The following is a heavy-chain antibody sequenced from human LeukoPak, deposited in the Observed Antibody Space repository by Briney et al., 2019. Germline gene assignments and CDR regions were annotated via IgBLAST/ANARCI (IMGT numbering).Heavy chain of an antibody. Sequence: PGGSLRLSCAASGFTFSSYWMSWVRQAPGKGLEWVANIKQDGSEKYYADSVKGRFTISRDNSKNTLYLQMNSLRAEDTAVYYCARDGGSHVHSPFDYWGQGTLVTVSS. V-gene: IGHV3-7*01. J-gene: IGHJ4*02. D-gene: IGHD6-6*01. CDR2: IKQDGSEK. CDR1: GFTFSSYW. CDR3: ARDGGSHVHSPFDY.